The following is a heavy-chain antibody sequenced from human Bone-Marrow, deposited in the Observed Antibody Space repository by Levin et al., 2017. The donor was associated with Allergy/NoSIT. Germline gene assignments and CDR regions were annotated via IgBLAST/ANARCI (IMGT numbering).Heavy chain of an antibody. V-gene: IGHV4-39*07. CDR2: IYYIGTT. Sequence: SQTLSLTCTVSGGSISRSPYYWVWIRQPPGKGLGWIGSIYYIGTTYYNLSLKTRVTISVDTSKNQFSLKLTSVTAAATAVYYCAREGTPQSCDYWGQGSLVRVSS. CDR1: GGSISRSPYY. CDR3: AREGTPQSCDY. D-gene: IGHD1-14*01. J-gene: IGHJ4*02.